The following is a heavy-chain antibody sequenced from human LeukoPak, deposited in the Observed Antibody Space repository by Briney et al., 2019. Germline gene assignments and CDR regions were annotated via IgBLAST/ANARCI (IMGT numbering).Heavy chain of an antibody. J-gene: IGHJ4*02. Sequence: GGSLRLSCAASGFTFSSYSMNWVRQAPGKGLEWVSSISSSSSYIYYADSVKGRFTISKDNAKNSLYLQMNSLRAEDAAVYYCARDHVSAYYYGSGSYYFDYWGRGTLVTVSS. CDR2: ISSSSSYI. CDR1: GFTFSSYS. V-gene: IGHV3-21*01. D-gene: IGHD3-10*01. CDR3: ARDHVSAYYYGSGSYYFDY.